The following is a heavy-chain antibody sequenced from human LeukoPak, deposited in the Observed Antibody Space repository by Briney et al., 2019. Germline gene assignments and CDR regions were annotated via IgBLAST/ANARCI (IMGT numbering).Heavy chain of an antibody. Sequence: ASVTVSCKASGYTFTSYGISWVRQTPGQGLEWMGWISAYNGNTNYAQKLQGRVTMTTDTSTSTAYMELRSLRSDDTAVYYCARILGYCSSTSCYNSRDFDYWGQGTLVTVSS. CDR3: ARILGYCSSTSCYNSRDFDY. CDR1: GYTFTSYG. D-gene: IGHD2-2*02. V-gene: IGHV1-18*01. J-gene: IGHJ4*02. CDR2: ISAYNGNT.